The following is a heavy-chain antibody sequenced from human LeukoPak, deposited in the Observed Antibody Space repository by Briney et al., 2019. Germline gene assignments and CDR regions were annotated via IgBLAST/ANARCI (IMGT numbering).Heavy chain of an antibody. CDR2: ISSNGGST. V-gene: IGHV3-64*01. D-gene: IGHD3-3*01. Sequence: GGSLRLSCAASGFTFSSYAMHWVRQAPGKGLEYVSAISSNGGSTYYANSVKGRFTISRDNSKNTLYLQMGSLRAEDMAVYYCARDRRFLEWLLLLDYWGQGTLVTVSS. J-gene: IGHJ4*02. CDR1: GFTFSSYA. CDR3: ARDRRFLEWLLLLDY.